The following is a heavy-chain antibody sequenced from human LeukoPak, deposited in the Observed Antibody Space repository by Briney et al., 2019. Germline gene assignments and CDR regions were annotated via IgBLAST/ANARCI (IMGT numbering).Heavy chain of an antibody. Sequence: GGSLRLSCAASGFTFNTYWMHWVRHAPGKGLVWVSRINSDGSTTTYSDSVKGRFTISRDNAKNTLYLQMSSLRVEDSAVYYCTRGGVDYWGQGTLVTVSS. CDR2: INSDGSTT. V-gene: IGHV3-74*01. CDR3: TRGGVDY. CDR1: GFTFNTYW. J-gene: IGHJ4*02.